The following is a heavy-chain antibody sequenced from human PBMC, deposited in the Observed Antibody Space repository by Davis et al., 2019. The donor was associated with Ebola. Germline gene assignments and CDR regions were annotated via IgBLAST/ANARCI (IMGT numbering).Heavy chain of an antibody. CDR2: IYYSGTT. D-gene: IGHD4-11*01. J-gene: IGHJ4*02. CDR1: GESFSGFY. CDR3: ARTPQYSSYGAYFDY. Sequence: SETLSLTCAVYGESFSGFYWTWIRQPPEKGLEWIGNIYYSGTTNYNPSLKSRVTISGDTSKNQFSLKMNSVTAADTAMYYCARTPQYSSYGAYFDYWGQGALVTVSS. V-gene: IGHV4-59*01.